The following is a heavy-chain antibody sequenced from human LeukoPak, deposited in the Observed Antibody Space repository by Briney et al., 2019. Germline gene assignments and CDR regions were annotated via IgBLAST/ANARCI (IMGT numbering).Heavy chain of an antibody. V-gene: IGHV3-48*01. CDR1: GFTFSSYS. Sequence: PGGSLRLSCAASGFTFSSYSMNWVRQAPGKGLEWVSYISSSSSSTIYYADSVKGRFTISRDNAKNSLYLQMNSLRAEDTAVYYCARGPPDIVGATGAAFTSDLDYWGQGTLVTVSS. CDR3: ARGPPDIVGATGAAFTSDLDY. J-gene: IGHJ4*02. D-gene: IGHD1-26*01. CDR2: ISSSSSSTI.